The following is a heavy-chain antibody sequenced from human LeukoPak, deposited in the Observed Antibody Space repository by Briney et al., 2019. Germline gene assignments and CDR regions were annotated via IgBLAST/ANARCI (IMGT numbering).Heavy chain of an antibody. CDR1: GGTFSSYA. Sequence: SVKVSCKASGGTFSSYAISWVRQAPGQGLEWMGRIIPILGIANYAQKFQGRVTITADKSTSTAYMELSSLRSEDTAVYYCARESEYRSSTSCYGYWGQGTLVTVSS. D-gene: IGHD2-2*01. CDR3: ARESEYRSSTSCYGY. V-gene: IGHV1-69*04. CDR2: IIPILGIA. J-gene: IGHJ4*02.